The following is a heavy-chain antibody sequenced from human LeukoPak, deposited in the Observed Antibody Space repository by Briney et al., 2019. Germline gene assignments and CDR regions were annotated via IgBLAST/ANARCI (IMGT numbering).Heavy chain of an antibody. CDR2: ISRSGSTK. V-gene: IGHV3-11*04. J-gene: IGHJ6*03. Sequence: PGGSLRLSCAASGFTFSDYNMRWLRQAPGKGLEWVSSISRSGSTKYYADSVKGRFTTSRDNAKNSLYLQMNSLRAEDTAVYYCARDGYYYYMDVWGKGTTVTVSS. CDR3: ARDGYYYYMDV. CDR1: GFTFSDYN.